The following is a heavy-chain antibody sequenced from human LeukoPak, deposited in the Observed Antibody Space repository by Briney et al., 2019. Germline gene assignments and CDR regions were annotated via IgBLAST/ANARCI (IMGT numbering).Heavy chain of an antibody. CDR1: GGSSSSSNW. CDR2: IDHSGRT. V-gene: IGHV4-4*02. J-gene: IGHJ4*02. Sequence: PSGTLSLTCAVSGGSSSSSNWWNWVRQPPGKGLEWIGEIDHSGRTNYNPSLKSRVTISVDTSKNQFSLKLSSVTAADTAAYYCARSIGGYSGSYENDYWGQGTLVTVSS. D-gene: IGHD1-26*01. CDR3: ARSIGGYSGSYENDY.